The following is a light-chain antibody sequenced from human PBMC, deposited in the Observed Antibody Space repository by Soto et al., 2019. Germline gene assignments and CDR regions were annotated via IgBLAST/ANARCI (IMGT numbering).Light chain of an antibody. CDR2: NDN. CDR1: SSNIGSKT. V-gene: IGLV1-44*01. CDR3: AAWDNSLNGLHV. J-gene: IGLJ1*01. Sequence: QSFLTQPPSASWSPGQRVPISCFGSSSNIGSKTVNWYQFLPGTAPKLLIYNDNQRPSGVPDRFSGSKSGTSASLAINGLQSEDEADYCCAAWDNSLNGLHVFGTGTKVTVL.